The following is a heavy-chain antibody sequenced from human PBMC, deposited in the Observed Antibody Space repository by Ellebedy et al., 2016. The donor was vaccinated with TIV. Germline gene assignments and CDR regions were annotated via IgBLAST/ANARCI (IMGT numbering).Heavy chain of an antibody. CDR1: GFTFSSYS. CDR2: IYYSGST. Sequence: ESLKISCAASGFTFSSYSMNWIRQPPGKGLEWIGYIYYSGSTNYNPSLKSRVTISVDTSKNQLSLKLSSVTAADTAVYYCARLAVAGTIYYYYYGMDVWGQGTTVTVSS. V-gene: IGHV4-59*01. D-gene: IGHD6-19*01. CDR3: ARLAVAGTIYYYYYGMDV. J-gene: IGHJ6*02.